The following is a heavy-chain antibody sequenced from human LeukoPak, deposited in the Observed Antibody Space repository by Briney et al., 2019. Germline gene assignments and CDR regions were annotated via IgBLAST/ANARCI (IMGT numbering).Heavy chain of an antibody. D-gene: IGHD3-10*01. Sequence: GGSLRLSCAASGFTFSGSAMHWVRQASGKGLEWVARVRSKDNGYATSYSASVRGRFTISRDDSKNMAYLQMDSLKTEDTVVYFCSRTSDAAWYFDLWGRGTLVTVSS. V-gene: IGHV3-73*01. CDR1: GFTFSGSA. CDR3: SRTSDAAWYFDL. CDR2: VRSKDNGYAT. J-gene: IGHJ2*01.